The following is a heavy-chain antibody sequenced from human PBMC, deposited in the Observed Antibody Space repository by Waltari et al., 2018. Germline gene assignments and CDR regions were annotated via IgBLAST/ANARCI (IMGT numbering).Heavy chain of an antibody. CDR1: GYTFTGSY. V-gene: IGHV1-2*06. Sequence: QVQLVQSGAEVKKPGASVKVSCKASGYTFTGSYMPWVRPAPGQGLEWMGRINPNSGGTNYAQKFQGRVTMTRDTSISTAYMELSRLRSDDTAVYYCAREPMIVVGDAFDIWGQGTMVTVSS. J-gene: IGHJ3*02. CDR2: INPNSGGT. D-gene: IGHD3-22*01. CDR3: AREPMIVVGDAFDI.